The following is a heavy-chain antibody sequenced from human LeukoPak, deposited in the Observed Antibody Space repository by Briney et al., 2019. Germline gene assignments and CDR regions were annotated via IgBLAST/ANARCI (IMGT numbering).Heavy chain of an antibody. CDR3: ARDLDFWSGNRFSIDY. CDR1: GFTFSSYS. J-gene: IGHJ4*02. Sequence: PGGSPRLSCAASGFTFSSYSMNWVRQAPGKGLEWVSYISSSSSTIYYADSVKGRFTISRDNAKNSLYLQMNSLRAEDTAVYYCARDLDFWSGNRFSIDYWGQGTLVTVSS. V-gene: IGHV3-48*01. CDR2: ISSSSSTI. D-gene: IGHD3-3*01.